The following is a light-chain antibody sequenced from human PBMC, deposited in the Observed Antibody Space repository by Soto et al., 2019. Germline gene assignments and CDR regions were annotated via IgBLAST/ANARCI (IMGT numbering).Light chain of an antibody. Sequence: DIQMTQSPSSLSASVGDRVTITCRASQSVSTYLNWYQQKPGKAPQLLIFAVSNLQSGVPSRFSGSGSGTDFTLTISSLQPEDFASYYCQQTYSAPPWTFGQGTKVEIK. CDR2: AVS. CDR3: QQTYSAPPWT. J-gene: IGKJ1*01. V-gene: IGKV1-39*01. CDR1: QSVSTY.